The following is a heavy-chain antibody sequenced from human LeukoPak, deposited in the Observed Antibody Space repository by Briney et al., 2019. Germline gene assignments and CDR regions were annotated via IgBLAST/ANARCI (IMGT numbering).Heavy chain of an antibody. CDR1: GGSISSGGYY. D-gene: IGHD3-9*01. CDR3: ARDFRYDILTGYYKPYYYGMDV. J-gene: IGHJ6*02. V-gene: IGHV4-31*03. Sequence: SETLSLTCTVSGGSISSGGYYWSWIRQHPGKGLEWIGYIYYSGSTYYNPSLKSRVTISVDTSKNQFSLKLSSVTAADTAVYYCARDFRYDILTGYYKPYYYGMDVWGQGTTVTVSS. CDR2: IYYSGST.